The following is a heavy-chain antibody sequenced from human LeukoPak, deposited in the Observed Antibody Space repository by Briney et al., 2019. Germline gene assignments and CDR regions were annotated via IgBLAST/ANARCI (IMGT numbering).Heavy chain of an antibody. D-gene: IGHD5-18*01. J-gene: IGHJ4*02. CDR3: ARDKGYSYGREDY. Sequence: PGGSLRLSCAASGFTFSSYSMNWVRQAPGKGLEWVSSISSSSSYIYYADSVKGRFTISRDNAKNSLYLQMNSLRAEDTAVYYCARDKGYSYGREDYWGKGTLVTVSS. CDR1: GFTFSSYS. V-gene: IGHV3-21*01. CDR2: ISSSSSYI.